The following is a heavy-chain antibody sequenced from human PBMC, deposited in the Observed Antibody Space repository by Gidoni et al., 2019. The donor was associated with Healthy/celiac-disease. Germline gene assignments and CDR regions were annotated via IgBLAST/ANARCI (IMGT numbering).Heavy chain of an antibody. J-gene: IGHJ4*02. CDR2: IYHSGSA. D-gene: IGHD5-12*01. CDR1: GYSISSGYY. V-gene: IGHV4-38-2*02. CDR3: ASEEMATIGY. Sequence: VQLQESGPGMVTPSATLSLTCTVPGYSISSGYYWGWIRQPPGKRLEWIGSIYHSGSAYYNPSLKSRVTITVDTSKNQFSLKLSSVTAADTAVYYGASEEMATIGYWGQGTLVTVSS.